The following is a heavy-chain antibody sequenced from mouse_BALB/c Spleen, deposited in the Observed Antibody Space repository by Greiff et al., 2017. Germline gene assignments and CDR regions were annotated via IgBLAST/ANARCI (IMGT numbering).Heavy chain of an antibody. CDR1: GYTFTSYW. J-gene: IGHJ3*01. Sequence: LQQPGSELVRPGASVKLSCKASGYTFTSYWMHWVKQRPGQGLEWIGNIYPGSGSTNYDEKFKSKATLTVDTSSSTAYMQLSSLTSEDSAVYYCTPYRYDERGFAYWGQGTLVTVSA. CDR2: IYPGSGST. V-gene: IGHV1S22*01. D-gene: IGHD2-14*01. CDR3: TPYRYDERGFAY.